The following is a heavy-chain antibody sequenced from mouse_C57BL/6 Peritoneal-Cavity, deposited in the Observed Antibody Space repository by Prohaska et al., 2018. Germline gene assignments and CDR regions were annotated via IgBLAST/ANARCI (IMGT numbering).Heavy chain of an antibody. D-gene: IGHD4-1*01. CDR1: GYTFTEYT. CDR2: FFSGSGSI. CDR3: ARHELTGTSDFFAY. Sequence: QVQLQQSGAELVKHGSSVKLSCKAYGYTFTEYTIHWVKQRSGQVFEWILWFFSGSGSIKYYEKFKDKATLTADKSSSTVYMELSRLTSEDSAVYVCARHELTGTSDFFAYWGQGTLVTVSA. V-gene: IGHV1-62-2*01. J-gene: IGHJ3*01.